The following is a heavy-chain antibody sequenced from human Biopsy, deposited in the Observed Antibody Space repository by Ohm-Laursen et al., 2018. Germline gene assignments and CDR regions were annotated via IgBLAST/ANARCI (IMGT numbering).Heavy chain of an antibody. CDR3: AREDEGLLRALDL. D-gene: IGHD3-3*01. Sequence: GTLSLACTVSGASMTGYFWTWVRQPAGKGLEWIGHIYTIGDTTYNPSLESRVTMSLDTSKNQFSLKMTSLTAADTAVYFCAREDEGLLRALDLWGQGTMVTVSS. J-gene: IGHJ3*01. CDR1: GASMTGYF. CDR2: IYTIGDT. V-gene: IGHV4-4*07.